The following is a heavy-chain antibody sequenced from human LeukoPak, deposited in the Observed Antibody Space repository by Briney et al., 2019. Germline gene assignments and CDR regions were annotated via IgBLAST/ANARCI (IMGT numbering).Heavy chain of an antibody. D-gene: IGHD1-26*01. CDR2: IYYSGST. Sequence: SETLSLTCTVSGGSISSYYWSWIRQPPGGGLGWIGYIYYSGSTNYNPSLKSRVTISVDPSKNQFSLKLTSVTAADTAVYYCARGVNSGYFDYCGQGTLVTVSS. V-gene: IGHV4-59*01. CDR1: GGSISSYY. J-gene: IGHJ4*02. CDR3: ARGVNSGYFDY.